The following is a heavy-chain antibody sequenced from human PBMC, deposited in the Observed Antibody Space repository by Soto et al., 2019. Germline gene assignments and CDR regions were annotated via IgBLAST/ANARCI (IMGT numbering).Heavy chain of an antibody. Sequence: QVQLQESGPGLVKPSQTLSLTCTVSGGSISSGGYYWSWIRQHPGKGLEWIGFIYYSGSTYYNPSLKSRVTISVDTSKNQFSLKLSSVTAADTAVYYCASAFTIFGNYYYYGMDVWGQGTTVTVSS. CDR3: ASAFTIFGNYYYYGMDV. CDR2: IYYSGST. D-gene: IGHD3-3*01. CDR1: GGSISSGGYY. V-gene: IGHV4-31*03. J-gene: IGHJ6*02.